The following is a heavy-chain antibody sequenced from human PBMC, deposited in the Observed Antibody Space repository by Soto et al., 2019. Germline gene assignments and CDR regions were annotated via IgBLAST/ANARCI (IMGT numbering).Heavy chain of an antibody. J-gene: IGHJ4*02. CDR3: TRSPRSITGTPTGGAQNDY. CDR1: GFSFFSYT. Sequence: EMQLVESGGDLVKPGGSLRLSCAGAGFSFFSYTMNWVRQAPGKGLEWVSSISSDNKYIYYADSVKGRFTISRDNAKSSLFLQMNSLRADDTAVYYCTRSPRSITGTPTGGAQNDYWGQGALVTVSS. V-gene: IGHV3-21*01. CDR2: ISSDNKYI. D-gene: IGHD1-7*01.